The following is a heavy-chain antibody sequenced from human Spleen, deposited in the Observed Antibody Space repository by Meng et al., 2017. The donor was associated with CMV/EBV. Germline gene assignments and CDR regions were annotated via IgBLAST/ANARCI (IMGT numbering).Heavy chain of an antibody. Sequence: ASVKVSCKVSGYNIIELSMQWVRQAPGKGLEWMGGFDPEDGETIYAQKFQGRVTLTEDTSTNTAYMELRSLTSADTAVYYCVTDDLCSGGDCSVGYWGQGVLVTVSS. CDR1: GYNIIELS. CDR3: VTDDLCSGGDCSVGY. V-gene: IGHV1-24*01. D-gene: IGHD2-21*02. CDR2: FDPEDGET. J-gene: IGHJ4*02.